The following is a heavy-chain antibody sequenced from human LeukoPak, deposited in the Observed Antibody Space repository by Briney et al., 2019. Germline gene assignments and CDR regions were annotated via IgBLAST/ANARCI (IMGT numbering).Heavy chain of an antibody. J-gene: IGHJ4*02. CDR3: ARDGSSGGSSSWYYFDY. V-gene: IGHV3-7*03. Sequence: HSGGALRLSCAASGFTLSSHWMSWVRQAPGKGLEWVANIKQDGSEKYDVDSVKGRFTISRDNAKNSLYLQMNSLRAEDTAVYYCARDGSSGGSSSWYYFDYWGQGTLVTVSS. D-gene: IGHD6-13*01. CDR1: GFTLSSHW. CDR2: IKQDGSEK.